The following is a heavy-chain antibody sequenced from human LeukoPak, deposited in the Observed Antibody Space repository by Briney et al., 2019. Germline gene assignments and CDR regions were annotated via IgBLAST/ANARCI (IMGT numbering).Heavy chain of an antibody. V-gene: IGHV3-33*01. D-gene: IGHD3-22*01. CDR1: GFTFSSFG. J-gene: IGHJ4*02. CDR3: TPGRDKYDSSDYPYYFDY. Sequence: PGRSLRLSCAASGFTFSSFGMHWVRQAPGKGLEWVAVIWYDGYNKYYADSVKGRFTISRDNSKNTLYLQMNSLRAEDTAVYYCTPGRDKYDSSDYPYYFDYWGQGTLVTVPS. CDR2: IWYDGYNK.